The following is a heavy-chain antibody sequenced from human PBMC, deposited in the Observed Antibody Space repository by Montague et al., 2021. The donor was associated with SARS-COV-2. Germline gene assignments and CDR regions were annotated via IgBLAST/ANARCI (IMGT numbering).Heavy chain of an antibody. CDR2: ISDSGRT. CDR3: TRVRGIAAADNYYYGMDV. D-gene: IGHD6-13*01. J-gene: IGHJ6*02. Sequence: SETLSLTCTVSGDSIRSYHWTWIRQPPGKGLEWIGRISDSGRTIYNPSLKSRVTISVDTSKNQFFLNLRSMVAADTAIYYCTRVRGIAAADNYYYGMDVWGPGTTVTVSS. V-gene: IGHV4-59*13. CDR1: GDSIRSYH.